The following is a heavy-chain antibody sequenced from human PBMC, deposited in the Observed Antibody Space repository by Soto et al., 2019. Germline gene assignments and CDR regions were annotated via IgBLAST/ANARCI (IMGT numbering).Heavy chain of an antibody. CDR3: AKDLRYYMDEAFDI. J-gene: IGHJ3*02. Sequence: QVQLVESGGGVVQPGRSLRLSCAASGFTFSSYGMHWVRQAPGKGLEWVEVISYDGSNKYYADSVKGRFTISRDNTKNTVYVQMNGLRGEDRVVYYCAKDLRYYMDEAFDIWGEGTMVIVSS. V-gene: IGHV3-30*18. CDR2: ISYDGSNK. D-gene: IGHD3-10*01. CDR1: GFTFSSYG.